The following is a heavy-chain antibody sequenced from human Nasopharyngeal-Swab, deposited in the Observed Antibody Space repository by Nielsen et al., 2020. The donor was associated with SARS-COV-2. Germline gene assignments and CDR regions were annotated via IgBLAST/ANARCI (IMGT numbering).Heavy chain of an antibody. Sequence: GESLKISCAASGFTFSSYEMNWVRQAPGKGLEWVSYISSSGSTIYYADSVKGRFTISRDNAKNSLYLQMNSLRAEDTAVYYCARAYYDSSGYYHPHYYYGMDVWGQGTTVTVSS. J-gene: IGHJ6*02. D-gene: IGHD3-22*01. V-gene: IGHV3-48*03. CDR3: ARAYYDSSGYYHPHYYYGMDV. CDR2: ISSSGSTI. CDR1: GFTFSSYE.